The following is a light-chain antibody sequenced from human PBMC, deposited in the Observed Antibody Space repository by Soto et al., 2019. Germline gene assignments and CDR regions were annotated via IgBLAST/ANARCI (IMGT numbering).Light chain of an antibody. Sequence: QSVLTQPASVSGSPGHSITISRTGTSSDIGAYDYVSWYQQHPGGVPKLLIYDVSSRPSGFSSRFSGSKSGNTASLTISGLQADDESDYYCSSFADSSARDYVFGGGTKVTVL. J-gene: IGLJ1*01. CDR1: SSDIGAYDY. V-gene: IGLV2-14*03. CDR3: SSFADSSARDYV. CDR2: DVS.